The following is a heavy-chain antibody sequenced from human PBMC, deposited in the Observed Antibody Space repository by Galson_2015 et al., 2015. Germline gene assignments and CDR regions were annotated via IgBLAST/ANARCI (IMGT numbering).Heavy chain of an antibody. CDR2: IYHSGST. Sequence: ATLSLTSAVSGGSISSSNWWSWVRRPQGQGLEWIGEIYHSGSTNYNPYLKSRVTMSVDKSKNQFSLQLSSVTAADTAVYYCARDLPKQGGSHAWYAFDIWGQGTMVTVSS. CDR3: ARDLPKQGGSHAWYAFDI. J-gene: IGHJ3*02. V-gene: IGHV4-4*02. D-gene: IGHD1-26*01. CDR1: GGSISSSNW.